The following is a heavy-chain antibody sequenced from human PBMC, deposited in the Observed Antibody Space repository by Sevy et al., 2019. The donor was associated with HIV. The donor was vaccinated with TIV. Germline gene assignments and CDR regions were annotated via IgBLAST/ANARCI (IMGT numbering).Heavy chain of an antibody. CDR2: ISGTGSST. Sequence: GGSLRLSCAASGFTFNTHAMNWVRQAPGKGLEWVSVISGTGSSTYYADSVKGRFTISRDNSKNTLYLQMNSLRAEDTAVYYCAKEYWNYYYGMDVWGQGTTVTVSS. V-gene: IGHV3-23*01. CDR1: GFTFNTHA. CDR3: AKEYWNYYYGMDV. D-gene: IGHD2-8*02. J-gene: IGHJ6*02.